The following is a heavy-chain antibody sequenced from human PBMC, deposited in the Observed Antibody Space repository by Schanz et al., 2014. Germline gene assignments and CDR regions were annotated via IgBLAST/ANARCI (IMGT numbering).Heavy chain of an antibody. CDR3: ARGSSASLSRVWFDL. CDR2: INWNGGST. V-gene: IGHV3-20*01. CDR1: GFGFDDYA. J-gene: IGHJ5*02. Sequence: EVQLVESGGGVVRPGGSLRLSCAASGFGFDDYAMSWVRQAPGKGLEWVSGINWNGGSTGYADSVKGRFTISRDNAKNALYLQMNSLRAEDTAVYHCARGSSASLSRVWFDLWGQGTLVTVSS. D-gene: IGHD6-25*01.